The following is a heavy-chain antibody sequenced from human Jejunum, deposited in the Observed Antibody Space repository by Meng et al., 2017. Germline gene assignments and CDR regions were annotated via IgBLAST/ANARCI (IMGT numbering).Heavy chain of an antibody. CDR3: LWEAPEGALCL. V-gene: IGHV3-15*01. CDR2: IKSKPSGGTT. Sequence: GESLKISCAASGFTFSHAWMNWVRQAPGKGLEWIGRIKSKPSGGTTDYAAPVKGRFTISRDDSTNTLFLHMNSLKSDDTAVYYCLWEAPEGALCLWGQGTVVTVSS. J-gene: IGHJ3*01. CDR1: GFTFSHAW. D-gene: IGHD1-26*01.